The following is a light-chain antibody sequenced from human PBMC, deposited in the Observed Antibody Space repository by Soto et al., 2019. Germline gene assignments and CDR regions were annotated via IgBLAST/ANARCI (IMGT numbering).Light chain of an antibody. CDR1: QDISQY. Sequence: DIQMTQSPSSLSASVGDRVTLTCRASQDISQYLPWYQQRPGKVPKLLIYYASTLQSGVPSRFSGSGSGTEFTLTISSLQPEDVATYYCLKYTKDAPGTFGQGTKVEI. J-gene: IGKJ1*01. V-gene: IGKV1-27*01. CDR2: YAS. CDR3: LKYTKDAPGT.